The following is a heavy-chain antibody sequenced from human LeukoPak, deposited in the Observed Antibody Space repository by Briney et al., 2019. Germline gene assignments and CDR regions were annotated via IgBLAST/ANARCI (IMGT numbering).Heavy chain of an antibody. D-gene: IGHD1-26*01. CDR1: GFTFSSYA. J-gene: IGHJ4*02. V-gene: IGHV3-23*01. CDR3: AKPRDSGSYRTYTPYFDY. Sequence: GGSLRLSCAASGFTFSSYAMSWVRQAPGKGLEWVSAISGSGGSTYYADSVKGRFTISRDNPKNTLYLQMNSLRAEDTAVYYCAKPRDSGSYRTYTPYFDYWGQGTLVTVSS. CDR2: ISGSGGST.